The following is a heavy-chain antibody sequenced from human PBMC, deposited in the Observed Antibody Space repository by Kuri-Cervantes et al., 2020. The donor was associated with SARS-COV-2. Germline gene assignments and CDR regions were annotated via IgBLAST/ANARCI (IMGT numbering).Heavy chain of an antibody. D-gene: IGHD6-19*01. CDR1: GFTFGDYG. Sequence: GESLKISCAASGFTFGDYGMSWVRQAPGKGLEWVSGINWNGGSTGYADSVKGRFTISRDNAKNSLYLQMNSLRAEDTALYYCARGGYSSGWFAYYFDYWGQGTLVTVSS. CDR2: INWNGGST. J-gene: IGHJ4*02. V-gene: IGHV3-20*04. CDR3: ARGGYSSGWFAYYFDY.